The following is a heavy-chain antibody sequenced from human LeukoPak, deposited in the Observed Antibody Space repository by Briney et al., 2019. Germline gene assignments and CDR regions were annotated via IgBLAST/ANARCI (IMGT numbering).Heavy chain of an antibody. J-gene: IGHJ4*02. V-gene: IGHV1-2*02. Sequence: GASVKVSCKASGYTFTGYYMHWVRQAPGQGLEWMGWINPNSGGTNYAQKFQGRVTMTRDTSISTAYMELSRLRSDDTAVYYCAREIATSGGNSRALDYWGQGTLVTVSS. CDR1: GYTFTGYY. CDR2: INPNSGGT. CDR3: AREIATSGGNSRALDY. D-gene: IGHD4-23*01.